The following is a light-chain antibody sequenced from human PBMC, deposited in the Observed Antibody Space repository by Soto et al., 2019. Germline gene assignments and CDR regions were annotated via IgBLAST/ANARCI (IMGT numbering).Light chain of an antibody. CDR3: QQRSSLPHT. V-gene: IGKV3-11*01. CDR1: QSVSSY. Sequence: EIVLTQSPATLSLSPGERATLSCRASQSVSSYLAWYHQKFGQAPRLLIYDASNRATGIPARFSGSGSGTDFTLTISSLEPEDFAVYYCQQRSSLPHTFGQGTNLEIK. J-gene: IGKJ2*01. CDR2: DAS.